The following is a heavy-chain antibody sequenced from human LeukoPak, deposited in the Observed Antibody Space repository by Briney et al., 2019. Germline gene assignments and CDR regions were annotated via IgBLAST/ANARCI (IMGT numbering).Heavy chain of an antibody. CDR2: IKQDGSEK. V-gene: IGHV3-7*01. Sequence: PGGPLRLSCAASGLTFSNYWMSWVRQTTGKGLEWVANIKQDGSEKYYVDSVKGRFTSSRDNANNSLYLQMNSLRAEDTAVYYCASWGPRIAEYFQHWGQGTLVTVSS. J-gene: IGHJ1*01. CDR1: GLTFSNYW. CDR3: ASWGPRIAEYFQH. D-gene: IGHD7-27*01.